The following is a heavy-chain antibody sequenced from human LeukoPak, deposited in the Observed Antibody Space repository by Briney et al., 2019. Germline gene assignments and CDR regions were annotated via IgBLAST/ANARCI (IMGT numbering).Heavy chain of an antibody. J-gene: IGHJ6*03. D-gene: IGHD3-16*01. CDR3: ARHELGGGYYYYYYMDV. CDR1: GFTFNNYA. V-gene: IGHV3-23*01. CDR2: ISGSGGST. Sequence: QPGGSLRLSCSASGFTFNNYAMNWVRQAPGKGLEWVSSISGSGGSTYYADSVKGRFTISRDNAKNSLYLQMNSLRAEDTAVYYCARHELGGGYYYYYYMDVWGKGTTVTVSS.